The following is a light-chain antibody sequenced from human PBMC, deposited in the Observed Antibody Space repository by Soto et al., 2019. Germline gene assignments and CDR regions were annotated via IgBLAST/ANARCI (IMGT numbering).Light chain of an antibody. J-gene: IGKJ1*01. V-gene: IGKV1-5*01. CDR3: QQYDVHTKT. CDR2: DAS. CDR1: ENIKNW. Sequence: DVQMTQSPSTRAASVGDGVTITCRASENIKNWLAWYQQTPGKAPKVLISDASRLETGVPSRFSGSGYGTDFTLTITSLQTDDFGTYQCQQYDVHTKTFGQGTKVDIK.